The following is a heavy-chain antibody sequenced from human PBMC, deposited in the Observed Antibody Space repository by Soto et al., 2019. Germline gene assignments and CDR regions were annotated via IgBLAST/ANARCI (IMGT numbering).Heavy chain of an antibody. CDR3: ARVMRDSTYYHYYAMDV. Sequence: GGSLRLSCAASGFTFSSYVMHWVRQSPGKGLEWVAFIWYDGSNKYYADSVKGRFTISRDNSKNTLYLQMNSLRAEDTAVYYCARVMRDSTYYHYYAMDVWGQGTTVTVSS. CDR2: IWYDGSNK. V-gene: IGHV3-33*01. J-gene: IGHJ6*02. D-gene: IGHD3-22*01. CDR1: GFTFSSYV.